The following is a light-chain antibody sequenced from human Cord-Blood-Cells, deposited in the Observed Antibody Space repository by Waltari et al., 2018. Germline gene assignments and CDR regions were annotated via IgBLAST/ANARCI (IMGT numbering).Light chain of an antibody. J-gene: IGLJ2*01. CDR3: CSYAGSSTVV. CDR2: EGS. Sequence: QSAMTQPASVSGSLGLSITISCTATSSDAGTYDLVPWYQQHPGKAPKLMIYEGSTRPSGVSNRFSGSKSGNTASLTISVLQAEDEADYYCCSYAGSSTVVFGGGTKLTVL. V-gene: IGLV2-23*01. CDR1: SSDAGTYDL.